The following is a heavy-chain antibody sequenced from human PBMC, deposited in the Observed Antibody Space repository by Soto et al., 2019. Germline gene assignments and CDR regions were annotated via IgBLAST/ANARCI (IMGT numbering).Heavy chain of an antibody. D-gene: IGHD1-26*01. J-gene: IGHJ4*02. Sequence: EVQLFESGGGLVQPGGSLRLSCAASGCTFSSYAMSCVRQAPGKGLEWVSAISGSGGSTYYADSVKGRFTISRDNSKNTLYLPMNSLSAEDTAVYYCATDLRWELYWAFDYWGQGTLVTVSS. V-gene: IGHV3-23*01. CDR1: GCTFSSYA. CDR2: ISGSGGST. CDR3: ATDLRWELYWAFDY.